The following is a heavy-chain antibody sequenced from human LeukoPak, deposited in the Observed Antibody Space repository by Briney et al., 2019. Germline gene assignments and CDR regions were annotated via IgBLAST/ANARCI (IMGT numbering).Heavy chain of an antibody. Sequence: NPGGSLRLSCAASGFTFSSYSMNWVRQAPGKGLEWVSSISSSSSYIYYADSVKGRFTISRDNAKNSLYLQMNSLRAEDTAVYYCARVGGYSYVTYYYYYMDVWGKGTTVTISS. D-gene: IGHD5-18*01. CDR3: ARVGGYSYVTYYYYYMDV. CDR2: ISSSSSYI. CDR1: GFTFSSYS. J-gene: IGHJ6*03. V-gene: IGHV3-21*01.